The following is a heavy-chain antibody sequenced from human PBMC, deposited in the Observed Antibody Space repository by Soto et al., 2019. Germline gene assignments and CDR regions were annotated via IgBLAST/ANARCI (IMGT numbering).Heavy chain of an antibody. Sequence: SETLSLTCAVSAGSIGTYYWSWVRQPPGKGLEWIGDIYYSGSTIYNPSLKSRVSISVDTSKKQFSLKVTSVTAADTAVYYCASLNSESHDFRGQGTRVTGSS. D-gene: IGHD1-26*01. J-gene: IGHJ4*02. CDR1: AGSIGTYY. V-gene: IGHV4-59*01. CDR3: ASLNSESHDF. CDR2: IYYSGST.